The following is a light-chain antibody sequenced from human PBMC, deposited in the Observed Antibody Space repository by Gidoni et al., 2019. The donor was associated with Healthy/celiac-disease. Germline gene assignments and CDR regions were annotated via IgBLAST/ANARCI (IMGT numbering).Light chain of an antibody. Sequence: IQLTPSPSPLSASVGDRVTITCRASQGISSSLAWYQQKPGKAPNLLIYAAFTLQSGVPSRFSGSGSGTDFTLTISSLQPEDVATYYCQQLNSYPLTFGGGTKVEIK. J-gene: IGKJ4*01. CDR3: QQLNSYPLT. CDR2: AAF. CDR1: QGISSS. V-gene: IGKV1-9*01.